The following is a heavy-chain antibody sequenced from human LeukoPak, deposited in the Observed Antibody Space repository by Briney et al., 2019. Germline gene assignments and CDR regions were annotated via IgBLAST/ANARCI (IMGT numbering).Heavy chain of an antibody. CDR2: ISSSGSTI. D-gene: IGHD5-18*01. CDR3: ARHKWSGYGCLDY. Sequence: GGSLRLSCAASGFTFSDYYMSWIRQAPGKGLEWVSYISSSGSTIYYADSVKGRFTIPRDNAKNSLYLQMNSLRAEDTAVYYCARHKWSGYGCLDYWGQGTLVTVSS. V-gene: IGHV3-11*04. CDR1: GFTFSDYY. J-gene: IGHJ4*02.